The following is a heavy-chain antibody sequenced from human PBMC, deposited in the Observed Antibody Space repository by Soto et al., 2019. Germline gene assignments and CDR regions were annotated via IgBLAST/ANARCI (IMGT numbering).Heavy chain of an antibody. J-gene: IGHJ6*03. CDR2: FDPEDGET. V-gene: IGHV1-24*01. CDR1: GYTLTELS. Sequence: ASVKVSCKVSGYTLTELSMHWVRQAPGKGLEWMGGFDPEDGETIYAQKFQGRVTMTEDTSTDTAYMELSSLRSEDTAVYYCATVAVLYGDYYYYYYMDVWGKGTTVTVSS. CDR3: ATVAVLYGDYYYYYYMDV. D-gene: IGHD4-17*01.